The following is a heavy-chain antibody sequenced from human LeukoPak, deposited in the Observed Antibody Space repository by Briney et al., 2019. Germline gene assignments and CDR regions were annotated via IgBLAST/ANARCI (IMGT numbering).Heavy chain of an antibody. V-gene: IGHV3-48*02. CDR2: ISSSSSTI. J-gene: IGHJ4*02. Sequence: GGSLRLSCAASGFTFSSYSMNWVRQAPGKGLEWVSYISSSSSTIYYADSVKGRFTISRDNAKNSPYLQMNSLRDEDTAVYYCARDRYYDSSGYYNPDYWGQGTLVTVSS. CDR1: GFTFSSYS. D-gene: IGHD3-22*01. CDR3: ARDRYYDSSGYYNPDY.